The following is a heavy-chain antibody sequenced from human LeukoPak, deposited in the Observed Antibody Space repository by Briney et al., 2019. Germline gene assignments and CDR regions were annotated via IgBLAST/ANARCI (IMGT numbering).Heavy chain of an antibody. CDR1: GGSISSGDYY. J-gene: IGHJ4*02. D-gene: IGHD4-17*01. V-gene: IGHV4-30-4*01. CDR3: AREGRGPDYGHYY. CDR2: IYYSGST. Sequence: SETLSLTCTVSGGSISSGDYYWSWIRQPPGKGLEWIGYIYYSGSTYYNPSLKSRVTISVDTSKNQFSLKLSSVTAADTAVYYCAREGRGPDYGHYYWGQGTLVTVSS.